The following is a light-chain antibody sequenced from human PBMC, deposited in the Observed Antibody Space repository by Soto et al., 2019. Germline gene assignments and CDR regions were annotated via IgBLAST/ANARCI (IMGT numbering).Light chain of an antibody. CDR1: SSDVGAYNY. V-gene: IGLV2-8*01. CDR3: ASYAGNNNFVL. Sequence: QSALAQPPSASGSPGQSVTTSCTGTSSDVGAYNYVSWYQQHPGKAPKLVIYEVTERPSGVPERFSGSKSGSTASLTVSGLQAEDEALYYCASYAGNNNFVLFGGGTKLTVL. J-gene: IGLJ2*01. CDR2: EVT.